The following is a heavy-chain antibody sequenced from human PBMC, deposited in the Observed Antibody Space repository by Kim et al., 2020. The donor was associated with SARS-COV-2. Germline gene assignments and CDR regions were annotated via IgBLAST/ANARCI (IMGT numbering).Heavy chain of an antibody. D-gene: IGHD3-22*01. V-gene: IGHV1-69*13. Sequence: SVKVSCKASGGTFSSYAISWVRQAPGQGLEWMGGIIPIFGTANYAQKFQGRVTITADESTSTAYMELSSLRSEDTAVYYCARDRGYYYDSSGYFFDYWGQGTLVTVSS. CDR2: IIPIFGTA. CDR1: GGTFSSYA. J-gene: IGHJ4*02. CDR3: ARDRGYYYDSSGYFFDY.